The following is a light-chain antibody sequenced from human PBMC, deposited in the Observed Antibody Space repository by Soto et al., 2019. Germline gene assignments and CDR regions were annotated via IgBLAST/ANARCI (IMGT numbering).Light chain of an antibody. CDR3: SSYTTSSTGV. CDR1: SSDVGGYNY. CDR2: EVS. V-gene: IGLV2-14*01. J-gene: IGLJ1*01. Sequence: QSVLTQPASVSGSPGQSITISCTGTSSDVGGYNYVSWYQHHPGKAPKLLIYEVSNRPSGVSNRFSGSKSGNTASLTISGLQAEDEADYYCSSYTTSSTGVFGTGTKVTVL.